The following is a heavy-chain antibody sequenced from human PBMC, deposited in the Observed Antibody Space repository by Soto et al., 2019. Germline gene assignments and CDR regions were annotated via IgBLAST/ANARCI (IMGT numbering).Heavy chain of an antibody. CDR2: INHSGST. CDR3: ARGGRSGQLYYYYYGMDV. CDR1: GGSFSGYY. V-gene: IGHV4-34*01. D-gene: IGHD1-1*01. Sequence: QVQLQQWGAGLLKPSETLSLTCAVYGGSFSGYYWSWIRQPPGKGLEWIGEINHSGSTNYNPSLKRRVTISVDTSKNQFSLKLSSVTAADTAVYYCARGGRSGQLYYYYYGMDVWGQGTTVTVSS. J-gene: IGHJ6*02.